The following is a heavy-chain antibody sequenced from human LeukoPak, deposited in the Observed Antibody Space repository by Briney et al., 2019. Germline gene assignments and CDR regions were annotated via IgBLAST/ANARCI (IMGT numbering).Heavy chain of an antibody. CDR3: ATVFFAAAHHYYFDY. Sequence: GASVKVSCKASGYTFTSYYMHWVRQAPGQGLEWMGIINPSGGSTSYAQKFQGRVTMTRDTSTSTVYMELSSLRSEDTAVYYCATVFFAAAHHYYFDYWGQGTLVTVSS. CDR1: GYTFTSYY. CDR2: INPSGGST. J-gene: IGHJ4*02. D-gene: IGHD6-13*01. V-gene: IGHV1-46*01.